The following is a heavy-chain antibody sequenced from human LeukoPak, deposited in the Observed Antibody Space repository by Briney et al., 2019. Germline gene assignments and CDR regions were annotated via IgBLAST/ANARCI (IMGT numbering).Heavy chain of an antibody. Sequence: RASVKVSCKASGYSFTDNYIHWVRQAPGQGLEWMGWINTNSGGTNSAQHFKGRVTMTRDTSISTAYMELSSLTSDATAMYYCARDSVDQGFDLWGQGTMVTVSS. CDR3: ARDSVDQGFDL. CDR2: INTNSGGT. V-gene: IGHV1-2*02. CDR1: GYSFTDNY. J-gene: IGHJ3*01. D-gene: IGHD2-2*01.